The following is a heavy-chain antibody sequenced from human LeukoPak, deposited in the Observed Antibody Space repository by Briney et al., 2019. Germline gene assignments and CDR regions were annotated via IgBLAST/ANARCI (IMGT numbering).Heavy chain of an antibody. D-gene: IGHD6-13*01. CDR1: GSTFSSYG. J-gene: IGHJ4*02. V-gene: IGHV3-33*01. CDR3: AREDSRYSTGWYVVD. CDR2: IWYDGSSK. Sequence: PGRSLRLSCAASGSTFSSYGMHWVRQAPGTGLEWVAVIWYDGSSKYYEDSVKGRFTISRDNSKNTLYLQMNSSRAEDTAVYYCAREDSRYSTGWYVVDWGQGTLVTVSS.